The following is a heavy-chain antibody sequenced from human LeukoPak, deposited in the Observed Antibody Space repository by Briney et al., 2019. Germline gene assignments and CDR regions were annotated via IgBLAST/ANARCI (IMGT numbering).Heavy chain of an antibody. CDR2: IYHSGST. Sequence: PSETLSLTCAVYGGSFSGYYWSWIRQPPGKGLEWIGEIYHSGSTNYNPSLKSRVTISVDKSKNQFSLKLSSVTAADTAVYYCASSHYDILTGYLSHFDYWGQGTLVTVSS. CDR1: GGSFSGYY. D-gene: IGHD3-9*01. V-gene: IGHV4-34*01. J-gene: IGHJ4*02. CDR3: ASSHYDILTGYLSHFDY.